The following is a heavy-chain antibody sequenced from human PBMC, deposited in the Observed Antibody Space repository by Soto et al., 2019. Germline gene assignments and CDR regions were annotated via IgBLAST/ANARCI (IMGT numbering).Heavy chain of an antibody. CDR3: AKAPRSPRPLNTMVRASSYFDY. J-gene: IGHJ4*02. V-gene: IGHV3-15*07. Sequence: PGGSLRLSCAASGFTFSNAWMNWVRQAPGKGLEWVGRIKSKTDGGTTDYAAPVKGRFTISRDDSKNTLYLQMNSLRAEDTAVYYCAKAPRSPRPLNTMVRASSYFDYWGQGTLVTVSS. D-gene: IGHD3-10*01. CDR1: GFTFSNAW. CDR2: IKSKTDGGTT.